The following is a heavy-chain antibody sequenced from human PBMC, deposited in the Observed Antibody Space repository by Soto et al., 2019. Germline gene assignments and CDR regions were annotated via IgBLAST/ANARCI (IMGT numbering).Heavy chain of an antibody. CDR3: AADSSDRGAYSFVY. D-gene: IGHD2-15*01. V-gene: IGHV3-15*07. J-gene: IGHJ4*02. CDR1: GFTFNPAW. CDR2: IKSRNNGGTI. Sequence: GGYLRLSCAASGFTFNPAWMNWVRQTPGKGLEWVGRIKSRNNGGTIDYGALVRGRFTTSRDDSKNMVDLEMKSLKIEDTAIYYCAADSSDRGAYSFVYWVQAPLATVSS.